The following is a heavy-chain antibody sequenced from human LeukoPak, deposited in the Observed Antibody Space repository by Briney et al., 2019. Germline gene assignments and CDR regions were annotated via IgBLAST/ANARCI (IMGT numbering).Heavy chain of an antibody. CDR1: GFTFRSYW. CDR2: INSDGSST. CDR3: AREIGYCSGGSCEGYYYCMDV. D-gene: IGHD2-15*01. J-gene: IGHJ6*04. Sequence: PGGSLRLSCAASGFTFRSYWMHWVRQAPGKGLVWVSRINSDGSSTSYADSVKGRFTISRDNAKNTLYLRMNSLRAEDTAVYYCAREIGYCSGGSCEGYYYCMDVWGKGTTVTVSS. V-gene: IGHV3-74*01.